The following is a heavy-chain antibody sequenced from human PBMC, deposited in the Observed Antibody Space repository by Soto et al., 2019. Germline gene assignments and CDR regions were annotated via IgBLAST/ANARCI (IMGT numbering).Heavy chain of an antibody. D-gene: IGHD3-10*01. V-gene: IGHV4-61*05. CDR3: ARGRSVYGSGSQIPLFDY. CDR1: GCSLSSNYYY. CDR2: ISYSGST. J-gene: IGHJ4*02. Sequence: SETLSLTCTVSGCSLSSNYYYWCWIRQPPGKALEWIGYISYSGSTNYNPSLKSRVTISVDTSKNQFSLKLSSVTAADTAVYYCARGRSVYGSGSQIPLFDYWGQGTLVTGSS.